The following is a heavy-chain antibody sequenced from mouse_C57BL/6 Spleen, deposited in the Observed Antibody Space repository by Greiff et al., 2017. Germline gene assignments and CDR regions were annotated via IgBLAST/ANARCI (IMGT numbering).Heavy chain of an antibody. J-gene: IGHJ4*01. V-gene: IGHV5-6*02. CDR2: ISSGGSYT. CDR1: GFTFSSYG. CDR3: ARRGTSGVDY. D-gene: IGHD4-1*01. Sequence: DVHLVESGGDLVKPGGSLKLSCAASGFTFSSYGMSWVRQTPDKRLEWVATISSGGSYTYYPDSVKGRFTISRDNAKNTLYLQMSSLKSEDTAMYYCARRGTSGVDYWGQGTSVTVSS.